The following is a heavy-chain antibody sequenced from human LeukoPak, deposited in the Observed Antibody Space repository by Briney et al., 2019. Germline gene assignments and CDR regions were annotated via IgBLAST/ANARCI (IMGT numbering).Heavy chain of an antibody. CDR1: GFTFGSYS. J-gene: IGHJ4*02. CDR2: ISSSSSTI. CDR3: ARGIAAAGLFDY. V-gene: IGHV3-48*02. D-gene: IGHD6-13*01. Sequence: GVSLRLSCAASGFTFGSYSMNWVRQAPGKGLEWVSYISSSSSTIYYADSVKGRFTISRDNAKNSLYLQMNSLRDEGTAVYYCARGIAAAGLFDYWGQGTLVTVSS.